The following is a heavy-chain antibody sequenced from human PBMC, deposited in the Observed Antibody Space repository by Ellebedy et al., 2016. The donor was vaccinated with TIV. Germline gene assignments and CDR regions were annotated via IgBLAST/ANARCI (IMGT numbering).Heavy chain of an antibody. CDR3: ARDKSYYDSSGYYLMGIPDY. D-gene: IGHD3-22*01. J-gene: IGHJ4*02. CDR1: GYTFTSYG. CDR2: ISAYNGNT. V-gene: IGHV1-18*01. Sequence: AASVKVSCKASGYTFTSYGISWARQAPGQGLEWMGWISAYNGNTNYAQKLQGRVTMTTDTSTSTAYMELRSLRSDDTAVYYCARDKSYYDSSGYYLMGIPDYWGQGTLVTVSS.